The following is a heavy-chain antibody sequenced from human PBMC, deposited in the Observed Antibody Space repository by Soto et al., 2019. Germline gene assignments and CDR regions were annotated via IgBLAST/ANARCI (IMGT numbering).Heavy chain of an antibody. V-gene: IGHV5-51*01. D-gene: IGHD2-2*01. CDR2: IYPNDADT. J-gene: IGHJ6*02. Sequence: EVRLAQSGGEVKKPGECLKISCKGSGYSFTYYWIAWVRQRPGKDLEWMGIIYPNDADTRYNPSFQGQVTISADKSISTAYLQWTSLKTSDTAMYYCARVPSVVTPGNDYFGVDVWGQGTTVIVSS. CDR1: GYSFTYYW. CDR3: ARVPSVVTPGNDYFGVDV.